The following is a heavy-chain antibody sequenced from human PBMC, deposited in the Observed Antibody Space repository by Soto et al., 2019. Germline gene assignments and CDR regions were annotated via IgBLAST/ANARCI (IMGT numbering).Heavy chain of an antibody. D-gene: IGHD1-26*01. CDR1: GGTFSSYT. Sequence: SVKVSCKASGGTFSSYTISWVRQAPGQGLEWMGRIIPILGIANYAQKFQGRVTITADKSTSTAYMELSSLRSEDTAVYYCARELGSYNAFDIWGQGTTVTVSS. CDR2: IIPILGIA. J-gene: IGHJ3*02. V-gene: IGHV1-69*04. CDR3: ARELGSYNAFDI.